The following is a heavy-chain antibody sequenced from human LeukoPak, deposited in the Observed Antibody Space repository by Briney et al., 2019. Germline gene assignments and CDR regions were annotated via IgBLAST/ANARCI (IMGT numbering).Heavy chain of an antibody. CDR2: INPSGGST. D-gene: IGHD4-17*01. V-gene: IGHV1-46*01. J-gene: IGHJ4*02. CDR1: GYTFTRYY. Sequence: ASVKVSCKASGYTFTRYYMHRVRQDPPQPLEWTGIINPSGGSTSYAQKFQGRVTITRDTSASTAYMELSSLRSEDMAVYYCARVSAVTSQLDYWGQGTLVTVSS. CDR3: ARVSAVTSQLDY.